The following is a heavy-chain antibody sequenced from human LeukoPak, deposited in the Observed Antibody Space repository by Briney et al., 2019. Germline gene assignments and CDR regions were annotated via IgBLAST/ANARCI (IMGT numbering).Heavy chain of an antibody. CDR2: INHSGST. J-gene: IGHJ4*02. CDR1: GGSFSGYY. V-gene: IGHV4-34*01. CDR3: ARHYGP. Sequence: PSETLSLTCAVYGGSFSGYYWSWIRQPPGKGLEWIGEINHSGSTNYNPPSLKSRVTISVDTSKNQFSLKLNSVAATDTAVYYCARHYGPWGQGTLVTVSS. D-gene: IGHD3-16*01.